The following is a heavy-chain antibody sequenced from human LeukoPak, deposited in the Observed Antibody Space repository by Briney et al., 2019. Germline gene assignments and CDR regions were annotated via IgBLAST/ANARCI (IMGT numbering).Heavy chain of an antibody. CDR3: ATDKGGGVGARGY. CDR2: ISSTGRTI. V-gene: IGHV3-48*04. D-gene: IGHD1-26*01. J-gene: IGHJ4*02. Sequence: GRSLRLSCAASGFTFSSYAMHWVRQAPGKGLQWLSYISSTGRTIYYADSVKGRFTISRDTAKNSLYLQMNSLRAEDTAVYYCATDKGGGVGARGYWGQGTLVTVSS. CDR1: GFTFSSYA.